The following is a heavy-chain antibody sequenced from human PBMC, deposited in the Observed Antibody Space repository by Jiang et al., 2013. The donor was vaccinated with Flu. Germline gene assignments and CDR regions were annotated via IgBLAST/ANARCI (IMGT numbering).Heavy chain of an antibody. CDR3: VRDYCSGGSCYVGY. CDR1: GYTFTSYA. V-gene: IGHV1-3*01. D-gene: IGHD2-15*01. CDR2: INVNKGDT. Sequence: PGASVKVSCKASGYTFTSYAMHWVRQAPGQGLEWLGWINVNKGDTKYSQNFQARVTITRDTSASTAYMELSSLRSEDTAVYYCVRDYCSGGSCYVGYWGQGTLVTVSS. J-gene: IGHJ4*02.